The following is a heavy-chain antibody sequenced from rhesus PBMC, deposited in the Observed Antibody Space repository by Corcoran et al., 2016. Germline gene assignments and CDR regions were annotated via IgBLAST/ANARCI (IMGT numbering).Heavy chain of an antibody. J-gene: IGHJ4*01. Sequence: EVQLVKTGGGLVQPGGSLKLSCVASGFTFRSYGMSWFRQAPGKGLKWGSGINSDGGSTYYADSVKGRFTSSRDKSKNPLSLQMNSLRPEDTAVYYCRGGNWEVDYWGQGVLVTVSS. CDR3: RGGNWEVDY. V-gene: IGHV3S5*01. CDR2: INSDGGST. D-gene: IGHD6-25*01. CDR1: GFTFRSYG.